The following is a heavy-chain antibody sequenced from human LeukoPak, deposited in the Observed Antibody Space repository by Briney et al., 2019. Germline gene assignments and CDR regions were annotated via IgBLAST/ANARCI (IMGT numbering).Heavy chain of an antibody. CDR1: GGSISNYF. Sequence: SETLSLTCTVSGGSISNYFWSWIRQPPGKGLEWIGYIYYSGSTNYNPSLKSRVTISVDTSKNQFSLKLSSVTAADTAVYYCARGPTVTFFFDYWGQGTLVTVSS. CDR3: ARGPTVTFFFDY. V-gene: IGHV4-59*01. D-gene: IGHD4-17*01. CDR2: IYYSGST. J-gene: IGHJ4*02.